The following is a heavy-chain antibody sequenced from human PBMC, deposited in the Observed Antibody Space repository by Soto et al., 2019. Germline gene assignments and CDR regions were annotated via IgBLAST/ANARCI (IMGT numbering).Heavy chain of an antibody. CDR2: IGDRDGTT. D-gene: IGHD7-27*01. V-gene: IGHV3-23*01. CDR1: GFTFSSYA. Sequence: GGSLRLSCEASGFTFSSYAMSWVRQAPGKGLEWVSGIGDRDGTTYYADSVKGRFTISRDNSKNTLYLQLNSLRAEDTALYYCAKWGNDWGYYYYGMIVWGPGTMVTVSS. J-gene: IGHJ6*02. CDR3: AKWGNDWGYYYYGMIV.